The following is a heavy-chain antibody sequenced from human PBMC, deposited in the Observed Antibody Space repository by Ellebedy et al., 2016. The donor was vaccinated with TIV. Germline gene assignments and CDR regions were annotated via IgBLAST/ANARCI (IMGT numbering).Heavy chain of an antibody. CDR2: FIPIVGIP. Sequence: SVKVSXXASGGAFSSYDIPWVRQAPGQGLEWMGRFIPIVGIPDYAQKFQGRVTITADTSTSIAYMELSSLRSEDTAVYYCSRVNQWQWFDPWGQGTLVTVSS. V-gene: IGHV1-69*04. CDR3: SRVNQWQWFDP. CDR1: GGAFSSYD. D-gene: IGHD6-19*01. J-gene: IGHJ5*02.